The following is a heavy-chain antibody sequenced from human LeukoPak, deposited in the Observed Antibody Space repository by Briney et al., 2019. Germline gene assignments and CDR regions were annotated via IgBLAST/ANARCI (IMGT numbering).Heavy chain of an antibody. CDR2: IYYSGST. CDR3: ARTRGYSGYVDAFDI. CDR1: GGSMSSGSSY. V-gene: IGHV4-39*01. Sequence: SETLSLTCTVSGGSMSSGSSYWGWIRQPPGKGLEWIGTIYYSGSTYYNPSLKSRVTISANTSKNQFSLKLSSVTAADTAVYYCARTRGYSGYVDAFDIWGQGTMVTVFS. J-gene: IGHJ3*02. D-gene: IGHD5-12*01.